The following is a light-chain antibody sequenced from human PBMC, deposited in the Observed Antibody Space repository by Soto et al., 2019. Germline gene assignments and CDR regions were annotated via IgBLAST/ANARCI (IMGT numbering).Light chain of an antibody. J-gene: IGKJ1*01. V-gene: IGKV3-11*01. CDR2: DSS. CDR3: KQYGGSRK. CDR1: QNVDKF. Sequence: EIELTQSPATFSFPPVETSTLSCRASQNVDKFLAWYQQRPGQPPRLLIFDSSNRATGVPDRFSGSGSGTDFTLTISRLEPEDFAVYYCKQYGGSRKCGQGNKGDIK.